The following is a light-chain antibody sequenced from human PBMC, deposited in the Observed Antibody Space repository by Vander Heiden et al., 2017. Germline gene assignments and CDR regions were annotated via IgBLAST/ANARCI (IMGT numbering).Light chain of an antibody. J-gene: IGKJ1*01. Sequence: DIQMTQSPSSLSASVGDRVTIACRASQGISNNLAWYQQKPGKVPKLLIYDASTLQSGVPSRFSGSGSGTDFTLTISSLQPEDVAIYFCQKYNRAPWTFSQGTKVDIK. CDR1: QGISNN. V-gene: IGKV1-27*01. CDR3: QKYNRAPWT. CDR2: DAS.